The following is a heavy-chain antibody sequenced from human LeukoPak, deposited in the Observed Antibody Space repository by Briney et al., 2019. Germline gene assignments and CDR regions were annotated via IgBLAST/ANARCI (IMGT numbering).Heavy chain of an antibody. Sequence: GGSLRLSCAASGFTFSSYSMNWVRQAPGKGLEWVSSISSSNSYIYYADSVKGRFTITRDNANNSVYLQMNSLRAEDTAVYYCASAKWERHLDYWGQGTLVTVSS. CDR3: ASAKWERHLDY. J-gene: IGHJ4*02. CDR2: ISSSNSYI. D-gene: IGHD1-26*01. V-gene: IGHV3-21*01. CDR1: GFTFSSYS.